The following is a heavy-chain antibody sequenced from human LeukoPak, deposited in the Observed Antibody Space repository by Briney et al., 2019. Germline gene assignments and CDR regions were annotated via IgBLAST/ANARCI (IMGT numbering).Heavy chain of an antibody. D-gene: IGHD2-15*01. CDR3: AHLGGGY. V-gene: IGHV2-5*08. J-gene: IGHJ4*02. CDR2: IYWDDDK. Sequence: SWVRQPPGKALEWLALIYWDDDKRYSPSLKSRLTVTKDTSKNQVVLTMTNMDPVDTATFYCAHLGGGYWGQGTLVTVSS.